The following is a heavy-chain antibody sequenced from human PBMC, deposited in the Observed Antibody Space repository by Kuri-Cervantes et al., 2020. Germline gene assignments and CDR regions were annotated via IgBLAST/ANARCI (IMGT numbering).Heavy chain of an antibody. D-gene: IGHD3-10*01. CDR2: ISSSSSTI. V-gene: IGHV3-48*02. J-gene: IGHJ5*02. CDR3: ARDGLSPAWYYGSGSPYWCWFDP. CDR1: GFTFSSYS. Sequence: GESLKISCAASGFTFSSYSMNWVRQAPGKGLEWVSYISSSSSTIYYADSVKGRFTISRDNAKNSLYLQMNSLRDEGTAVYYCARDGLSPAWYYGSGSPYWCWFDPWGQGTLVTVSS.